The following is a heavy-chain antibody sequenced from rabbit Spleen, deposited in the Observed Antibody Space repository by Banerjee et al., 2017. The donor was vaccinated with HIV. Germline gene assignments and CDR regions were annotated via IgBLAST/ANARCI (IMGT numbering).Heavy chain of an antibody. CDR2: INIVTGKD. J-gene: IGHJ4*01. D-gene: IGHD2-1*01. V-gene: IGHV1S40*01. CDR1: GVSFSDKDV. Sequence: QSLEESGGDLVKPGGSLTLTCKASGVSFSDKDVMCWVRQAPGKGLEWIACINIVTGKDVYATWAKGRFTISKTSSTTVTLQMTSLTVADTATYFCARGSAAMTMVITGYYLNLWGPGTLVTVS. CDR3: ARGSAAMTMVITGYYLNL.